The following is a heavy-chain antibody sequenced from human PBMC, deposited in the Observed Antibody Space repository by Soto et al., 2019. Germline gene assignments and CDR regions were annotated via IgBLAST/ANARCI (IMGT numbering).Heavy chain of an antibody. D-gene: IGHD3-16*01. CDR3: AMVDVYVTPRPQDV. J-gene: IGHJ6*04. Sequence: QVQLVQSGAEVKNPGASVKVSCKASGYTFTRYGIGWARQAPGQGREWMGWINTYNGNTNYAQNVQGRVTLTTDTSTSTGYMELRSLGSNDTAIYYCAMVDVYVTPRPQDVGGKGTTVIVSS. CDR2: INTYNGNT. CDR1: GYTFTRYG. V-gene: IGHV1-18*01.